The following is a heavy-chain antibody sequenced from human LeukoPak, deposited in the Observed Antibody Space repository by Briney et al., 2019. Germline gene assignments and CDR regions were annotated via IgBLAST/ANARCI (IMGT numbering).Heavy chain of an antibody. D-gene: IGHD4-11*01. Sequence: ETLSLTCAVYGGSFSGYYWSWIRQAPGKGLEWVSVIYSGGSTYYADSVKGRFTISRDNSKNTLYLQMNSLRAEDTAVYYCARDNYGSFDYWGQGTLVTVSS. CDR1: GGSFSGYY. CDR2: IYSGGST. J-gene: IGHJ4*02. V-gene: IGHV3-53*01. CDR3: ARDNYGSFDY.